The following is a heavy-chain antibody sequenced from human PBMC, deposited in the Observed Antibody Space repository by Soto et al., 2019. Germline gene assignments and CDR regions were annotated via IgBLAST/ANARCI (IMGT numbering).Heavy chain of an antibody. CDR3: VRDGHSGWHFDS. D-gene: IGHD6-19*01. J-gene: IGHJ4*02. Sequence: PGETLSLTCTVSGGSVSSGSYYWSWIRQPPGKGLEWIGYIYYSGSTNYNPSLKSRVTISVDTSKNQFSLKLSSVTAADTAVYYCVRDGHSGWHFDSWGQGALVTVSS. CDR2: IYYSGST. V-gene: IGHV4-61*01. CDR1: GGSVSSGSYY.